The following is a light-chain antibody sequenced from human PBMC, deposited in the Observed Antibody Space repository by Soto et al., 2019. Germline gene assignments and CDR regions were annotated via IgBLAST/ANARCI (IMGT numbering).Light chain of an antibody. Sequence: QSAVTQPPSASGTPGQRVTIFCSGSSSNFGSNTVNWYQQLPGTAPKLLIYSNNQRPPGVPDRFSGSKSGASASLAISGLQSEAEADYYCASWDDSLNGVVFGGGTQLTVL. CDR3: ASWDDSLNGVV. CDR1: SSNFGSNT. J-gene: IGLJ2*01. V-gene: IGLV1-44*01. CDR2: SNN.